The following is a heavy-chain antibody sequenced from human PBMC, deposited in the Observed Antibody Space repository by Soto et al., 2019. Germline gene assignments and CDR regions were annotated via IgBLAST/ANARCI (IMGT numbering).Heavy chain of an antibody. V-gene: IGHV1-46*01. CDR1: GYTFTSYY. CDR2: INPSGGST. J-gene: IGHJ3*02. CDR3: ATLGPTVTTYAFDI. D-gene: IGHD4-17*01. Sequence: ASVKVSCKASGYTFTSYYMHWVRQAPGQGLEWMGIINPSGGSTSYAQKFQGRVTMTEDTSTDTAYMELSSLRSEDTAVYYCATLGPTVTTYAFDIWGQETMVTVSS.